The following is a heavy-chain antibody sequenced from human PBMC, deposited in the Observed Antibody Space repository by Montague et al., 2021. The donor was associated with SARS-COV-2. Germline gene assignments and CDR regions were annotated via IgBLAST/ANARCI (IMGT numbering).Heavy chain of an antibody. CDR2: ISYDGSNK. V-gene: IGHV3-30*04. CDR3: ARELILQYGMEV. D-gene: IGHD3-3*02. J-gene: IGHJ6*02. Sequence: SLRLSCAASGFTFSIYAMHWVRQAPGKGLEWLAVISYDGSNKYYADSVKGRFTISRDNSKNTLYLQMNSLRAEDTAVYYCARELILQYGMEVRGQGTTVTVSS. CDR1: GFTFSIYA.